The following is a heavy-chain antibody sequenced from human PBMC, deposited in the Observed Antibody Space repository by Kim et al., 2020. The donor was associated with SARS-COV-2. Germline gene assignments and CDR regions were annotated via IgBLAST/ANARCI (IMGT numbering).Heavy chain of an antibody. D-gene: IGHD2-2*01. Sequence: SGPTLVNPTETLTLTCIVSGFSLSNSRMSVSWFRQPPGKALEWLAHVSFSDEKSYSTSLESRLTISKDISKSQVVLIMTDMDPVDTATYFCARVRGATSRDVYFYYYMDVWGDGTTVTVSS. CDR3: ARVRGATSRDVYFYYYMDV. V-gene: IGHV2-26*01. CDR2: VSFSDEK. CDR1: GFSLSNSRMS. J-gene: IGHJ6*03.